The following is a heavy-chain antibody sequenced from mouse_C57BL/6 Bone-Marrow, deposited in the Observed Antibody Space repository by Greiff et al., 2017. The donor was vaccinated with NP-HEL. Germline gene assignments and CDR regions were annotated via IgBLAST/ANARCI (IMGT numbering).Heavy chain of an antibody. CDR2: IDPSDSYT. CDR1: GYTFTSYW. J-gene: IGHJ3*01. V-gene: IGHV1-50*01. Sequence: QVQLQQPGAELVKPGASVKLSCKASGYTFTSYWMQWVKQRPGQGLAWIGEIDPSDSYTNYNQKFKGKATLTVDTSSSTAYMQLSSLTSEDSAVYYCAVLTPWFAYWGQGTLVTVSA. CDR3: AVLTPWFAY.